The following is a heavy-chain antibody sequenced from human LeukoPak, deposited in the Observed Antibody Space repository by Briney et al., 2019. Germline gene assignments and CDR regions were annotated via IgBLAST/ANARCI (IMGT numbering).Heavy chain of an antibody. V-gene: IGHV4-39*01. CDR1: GGSISSSSYY. Sequence: SETLSLTCTVSGGSISSSSYYWGWIRQPPGKGLEWIGSIYYSGSTYYNPSLKSRVTISVDTSKNQFSLKLSSVTAADTAVYYCAKVPGQSGTYWYYSHYMDVWGKGTTVTVSS. D-gene: IGHD3-10*01. CDR3: AKVPGQSGTYWYYSHYMDV. J-gene: IGHJ6*03. CDR2: IYYSGST.